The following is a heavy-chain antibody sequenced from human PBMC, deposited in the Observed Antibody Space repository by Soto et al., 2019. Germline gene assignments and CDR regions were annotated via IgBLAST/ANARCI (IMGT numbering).Heavy chain of an antibody. D-gene: IGHD3-3*01. Sequence: QVQLVQSGAEVQKPGSSVKVSCKASGGTFSSYAISWVRQAPGQGLEWMGGIIPIFGTANYAQKFQGRVTITADESTSTAYMELSSLRSEDTAVYYCARRSYYDFWSGLGAYYYYGMDVWGQGTTVTVSS. CDR3: ARRSYYDFWSGLGAYYYYGMDV. CDR2: IIPIFGTA. CDR1: GGTFSSYA. J-gene: IGHJ6*02. V-gene: IGHV1-69*01.